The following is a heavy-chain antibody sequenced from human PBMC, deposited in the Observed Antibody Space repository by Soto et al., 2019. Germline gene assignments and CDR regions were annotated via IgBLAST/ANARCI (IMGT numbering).Heavy chain of an antibody. D-gene: IGHD2-2*01. CDR3: ARELIVVVPAAMPSFNYYYGMDV. V-gene: IGHV3-48*01. CDR1: GFTFSSYS. J-gene: IGHJ6*02. CDR2: ISSSSSTI. Sequence: EVQLVESGGGLVQPGGSLRLSCAASGFTFSSYSMNWVRQAPGKGLEWVSYISSSSSTIYYADSVKGRFTISRDNAKNSXXLXMXSLRAEDTAVYYCARELIVVVPAAMPSFNYYYGMDVWGQGTTVTVSS.